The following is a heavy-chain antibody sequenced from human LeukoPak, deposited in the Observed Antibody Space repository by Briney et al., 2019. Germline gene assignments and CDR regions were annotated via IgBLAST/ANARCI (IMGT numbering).Heavy chain of an antibody. CDR1: GFTFSSYA. CDR3: AKEAGVDDFWSGYHDAFDI. CDR2: ISGSGGST. D-gene: IGHD3-3*01. Sequence: PGGSLRLSCAASGFTFSSYAMSWVRQAPGKGLEWVSAISGSGGSTYYADSVKGRFTISRDNSKNTLYLQMNSLRAEDTAVYYCAKEAGVDDFWSGYHDAFDIWGQGTMVTVSS. V-gene: IGHV3-23*01. J-gene: IGHJ3*02.